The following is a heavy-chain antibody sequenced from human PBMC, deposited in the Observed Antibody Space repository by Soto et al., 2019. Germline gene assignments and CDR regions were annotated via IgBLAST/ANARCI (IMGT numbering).Heavy chain of an antibody. D-gene: IGHD3-10*01. CDR3: ARKGKGWFGELYPFDP. CDR2: IIPIFGTA. J-gene: IGHJ5*02. V-gene: IGHV1-69*06. CDR1: GGTFSSYA. Sequence: QVQLVQSGAEVKKPGSSVKVSCKASGGTFSSYAISWVRQAPGQGLEWMGGIIPIFGTANYAQKFQGRVTLTADKSTSTAYMELSSLRSEDTAVYYCARKGKGWFGELYPFDPWGQGTLVTVSS.